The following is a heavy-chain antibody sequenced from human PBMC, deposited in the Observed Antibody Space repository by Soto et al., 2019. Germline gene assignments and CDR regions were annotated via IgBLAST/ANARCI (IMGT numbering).Heavy chain of an antibody. CDR2: ISAYNGNT. V-gene: IGHV1-18*04. CDR1: GYTFTSYG. CDR3: ARVLPSELLGYCSGGSCYGWFDP. D-gene: IGHD2-15*01. Sequence: QVQLVQSGAEVKKPGASVKVSCKASGYTFTSYGISWVRQAPGQGLEWMGWISAYNGNTNYAQKLQGRVTMTTDTSPSTAYMELRSLRSDDTAVYYCARVLPSELLGYCSGGSCYGWFDPWGQGTLVTVSS. J-gene: IGHJ5*02.